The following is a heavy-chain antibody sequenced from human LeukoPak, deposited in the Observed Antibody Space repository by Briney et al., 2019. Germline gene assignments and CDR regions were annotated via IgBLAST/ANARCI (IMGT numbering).Heavy chain of an antibody. CDR3: ARGFLGDYFGSGSYYVFDY. D-gene: IGHD3-10*01. V-gene: IGHV1-2*02. Sequence: ASVKVSCKASGYTFTDYYMHWVRQAPGQGLEWMGWIDPNNGATSYAQKFQGRVTMTRDTSINTAYMELRSLRSDDTAVYYCARGFLGDYFGSGSYYVFDYWGQGTLVTVSS. CDR2: IDPNNGAT. CDR1: GYTFTDYY. J-gene: IGHJ4*02.